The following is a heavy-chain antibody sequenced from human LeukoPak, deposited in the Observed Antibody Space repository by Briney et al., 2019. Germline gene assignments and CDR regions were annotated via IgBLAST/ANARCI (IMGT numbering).Heavy chain of an antibody. D-gene: IGHD6-13*01. J-gene: IGHJ5*02. CDR2: IYHSGST. CDR1: GGSISSSNW. CDR3: ARDLGGHKYSSSWYVRAWFDP. V-gene: IGHV4-4*02. Sequence: SETLSLTCAVSGGSISSSNWWSWVRQPPGKGLEWIGEIYHSGSTNYNPSLKSRVTISVDKSKNQFSLKLSSVTAADTAVYYCARDLGGHKYSSSWYVRAWFDPWGQGTLVTVSS.